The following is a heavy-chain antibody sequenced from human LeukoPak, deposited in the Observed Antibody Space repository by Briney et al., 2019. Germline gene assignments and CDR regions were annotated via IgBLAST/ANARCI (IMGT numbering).Heavy chain of an antibody. V-gene: IGHV3-9*01. Sequence: GGSLRLSCAASGFTFDDYAMHWVRQGPGKGLEWVSGISWNSGSIGYADSVKGRFTISRDNAKNSLYLQMNSLRAEDTAVYYCAREFLSDAFDIWGQGTMVTVSS. CDR1: GFTFDDYA. CDR3: AREFLSDAFDI. J-gene: IGHJ3*02. CDR2: ISWNSGSI.